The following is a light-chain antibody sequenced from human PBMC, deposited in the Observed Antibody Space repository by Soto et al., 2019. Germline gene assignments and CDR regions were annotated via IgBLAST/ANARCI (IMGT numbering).Light chain of an antibody. CDR2: DAS. J-gene: IGKJ4*01. V-gene: IGKV1-5*01. CDR1: QSISSW. CDR3: QQYDNYKPLT. Sequence: DIQMTQSPSSVSASVGDRVTITCRASQSISSWLAWYQQKPGKAPKLLIFDASSLESGTPSRFSGRRSGTQFTLTIDGLQPDDFATYFCQQYDNYKPLTFGGGTKVDIK.